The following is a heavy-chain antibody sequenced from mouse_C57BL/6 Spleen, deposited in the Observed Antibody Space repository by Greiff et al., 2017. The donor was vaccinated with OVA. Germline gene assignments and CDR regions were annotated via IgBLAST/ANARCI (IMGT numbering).Heavy chain of an antibody. CDR3: ARATADWYFDV. D-gene: IGHD1-2*01. CDR2: INPNNGGT. Sequence: EVQLQQSGPELVKPGASVKISCKASGYTFTDYYMNWVKQSPGKSLEWIGDINPNNGGTSYNQKFKGKATLTVDKSSSTAYMELRSLTSEDSAVYYCARATADWYFDVWGTGTTVTVSS. V-gene: IGHV1-26*01. J-gene: IGHJ1*03. CDR1: GYTFTDYY.